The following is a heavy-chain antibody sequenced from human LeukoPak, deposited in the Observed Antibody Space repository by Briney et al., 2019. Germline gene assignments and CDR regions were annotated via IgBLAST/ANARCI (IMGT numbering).Heavy chain of an antibody. D-gene: IGHD6-19*01. CDR3: ARSDKSVANAFDV. CDR1: HYTFDNYP. CDR2: ISAKNGNT. J-gene: IGHJ3*01. V-gene: IGHV1-18*04. Sequence: GASVKVSCKASHYTFDNYPISWVRQALGQGLEWMGWISAKNGNTNYAQKVQGRITLTTDIRTNTAYMELRSLGSDDTAVYYCARSDKSVANAFDVWGQGTMVTVSS.